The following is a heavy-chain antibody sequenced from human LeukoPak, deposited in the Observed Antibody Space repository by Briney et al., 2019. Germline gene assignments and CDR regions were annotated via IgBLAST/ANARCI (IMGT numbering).Heavy chain of an antibody. V-gene: IGHV1-18*01. D-gene: IGHD4-17*01. CDR3: ARGDDYGDYWGLY. CDR2: ISTHSDST. J-gene: IGHJ4*02. Sequence: GLEWMGWISTHSDSTTYTQKLQGRVTMTTDTSTSTAYMELRSLISDDAAVYYCARGDDYGDYWGLYWGQGTLVTVSS.